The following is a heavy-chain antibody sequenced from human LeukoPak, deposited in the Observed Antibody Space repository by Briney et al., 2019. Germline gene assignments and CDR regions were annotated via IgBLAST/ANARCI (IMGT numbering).Heavy chain of an antibody. CDR2: ISSSSSYI. CDR1: GFTFSSYS. Sequence: PGGSLRLSCAASGFTFSSYSMNWVRQAPGKGLEWVSSISSSSSYIYYADSVKGRFTISRDNAKNSLYLQMNSLRAEDTAVYYCARDLSYQPITIFGVAHSAGWFDPWGQGTLVTVSS. CDR3: ARDLSYQPITIFGVAHSAGWFDP. D-gene: IGHD3-3*01. J-gene: IGHJ5*02. V-gene: IGHV3-21*01.